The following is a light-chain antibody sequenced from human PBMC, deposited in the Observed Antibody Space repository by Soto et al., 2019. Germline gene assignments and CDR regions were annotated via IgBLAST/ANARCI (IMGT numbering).Light chain of an antibody. J-gene: IGKJ3*01. CDR3: QKTYSTPFT. Sequence: DIQMTQSPSSLSASVGDRVTFNCRASQTISNYLNWYQEKPGKAPKLLIYAASNLQSGVPSRFSGSGSGTEFTLTISNLQPEDFATYYCQKTYSTPFTFGPGTKVDI. CDR1: QTISNY. V-gene: IGKV1-39*01. CDR2: AAS.